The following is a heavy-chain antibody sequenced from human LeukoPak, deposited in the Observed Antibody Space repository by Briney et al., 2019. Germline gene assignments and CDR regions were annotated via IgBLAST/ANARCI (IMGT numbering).Heavy chain of an antibody. CDR2: ISSSSSYI. V-gene: IGHV3-21*01. CDR3: ARGPAQDYGLGSYSL. D-gene: IGHD3-10*01. Sequence: GGSLRLSCAASGFTFSSYSMNWVRQAPGKGLEWVSSISSSSSYIYYADSVKGRFTISRDNAKNSLYLQMNSLRAEDAAVYYCARGPAQDYGLGSYSLWGQGTLVTVSS. J-gene: IGHJ4*02. CDR1: GFTFSSYS.